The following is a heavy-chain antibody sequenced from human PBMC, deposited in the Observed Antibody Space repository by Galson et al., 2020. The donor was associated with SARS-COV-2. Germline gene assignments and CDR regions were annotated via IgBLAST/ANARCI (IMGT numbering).Heavy chain of an antibody. D-gene: IGHD3-3*01. Sequence: RSPLRLSCEASGFTFSNNGMHWVHHAPGKGLEWVAVISYDGSNKYYADSVKGRFTISRDNSKNTLYLQMNSLRAEDTAVYYCAKDPTHYDFWSGYTPQYYYYYYGMDVWGQGTTVTVSS. J-gene: IGHJ6*02. V-gene: IGHV3-30*18. CDR1: GFTFSNNG. CDR3: AKDPTHYDFWSGYTPQYYYYYYGMDV. CDR2: ISYDGSNK.